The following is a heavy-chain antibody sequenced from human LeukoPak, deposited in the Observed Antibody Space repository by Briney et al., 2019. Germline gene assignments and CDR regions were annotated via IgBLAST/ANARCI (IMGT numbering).Heavy chain of an antibody. CDR3: AKTKAATIDY. J-gene: IGHJ4*02. CDR2: IHSDGSST. Sequence: GGSLRLSCAASGFTFSSYWMHWVRQAPGKGLVWISHIHSDGSSTNYADSVKGRFTISRDNAKNTLYLQMNSLRAEDTAVYYCAKTKAATIDYWGQGTLVTVSS. D-gene: IGHD2-15*01. CDR1: GFTFSSYW. V-gene: IGHV3-74*01.